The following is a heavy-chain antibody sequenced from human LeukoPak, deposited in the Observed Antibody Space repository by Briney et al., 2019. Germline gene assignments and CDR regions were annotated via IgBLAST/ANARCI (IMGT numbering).Heavy chain of an antibody. CDR3: TADSSGLFDY. CDR2: IRSKAYGGTT. D-gene: IGHD6-19*01. CDR1: GFTFGDYA. J-gene: IGHJ4*02. Sequence: GGSLTLYCTASGFTFGDYAMSWVRQAPGKGLEWVGFIRSKAYGGTTEYAASVKGRFTISRDDSKSIAYLQMNSLKTEDTAVYYCTADSSGLFDYWGQGTLVTVSS. V-gene: IGHV3-49*04.